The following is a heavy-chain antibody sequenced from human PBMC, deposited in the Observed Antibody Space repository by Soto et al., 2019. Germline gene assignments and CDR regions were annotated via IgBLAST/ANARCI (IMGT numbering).Heavy chain of an antibody. CDR3: ARDSASYSISSGRYWYFDL. J-gene: IGHJ2*01. D-gene: IGHD6-6*01. CDR1: GFTFTSYS. Sequence: SGGSLRLSCAASGFTFTSYSMNWVRQAPGKGLEWVSYISSGSATIYYADSVKGRFTISRDNAKNSLYLQMNSLRDEDTAVYYCARDSASYSISSGRYWYFDLWGRGTLVTVSS. CDR2: ISSGSATI. V-gene: IGHV3-48*02.